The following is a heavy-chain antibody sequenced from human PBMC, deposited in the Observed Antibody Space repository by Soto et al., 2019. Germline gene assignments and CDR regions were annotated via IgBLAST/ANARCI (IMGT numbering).Heavy chain of an antibody. J-gene: IGHJ6*02. CDR3: ARDSGEGRRYYGSGSYNYYCMDV. CDR2: IIPILGIA. V-gene: IGHV1-69*04. CDR1: GGTFSSYT. Sequence: ASVKVSCKASGGTFSSYTISWVRQAPGQGLEWMGRIIPILGIANYAQKFQGRVTITADKSTSTAYMELSSLRSEDTAVYYCARDSGEGRRYYGSGSYNYYCMDVWGQGTTVTVSS. D-gene: IGHD3-10*01.